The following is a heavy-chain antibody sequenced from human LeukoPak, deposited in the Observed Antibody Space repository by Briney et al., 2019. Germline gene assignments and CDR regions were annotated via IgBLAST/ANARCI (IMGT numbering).Heavy chain of an antibody. J-gene: IGHJ4*02. CDR1: GFTFSSYA. V-gene: IGHV3-23*01. Sequence: PGGSLRLSCAASGFTFSSYAMSWVRQAPGKGLEWVSAISGSGGSTYYADSVKGRFTISRDNSKNTLYLQMNSLRAEDTAVYYCAKDGRYYDSSSYYDYWGQGTLVTVSS. CDR2: ISGSGGST. CDR3: AKDGRYYDSSSYYDY. D-gene: IGHD3-22*01.